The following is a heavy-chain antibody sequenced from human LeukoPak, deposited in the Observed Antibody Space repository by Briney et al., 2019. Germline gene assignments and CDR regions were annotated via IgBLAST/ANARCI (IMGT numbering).Heavy chain of an antibody. J-gene: IGHJ4*02. CDR2: ISAYNGNT. Sequence: GASVKVSCKASGYTFTSYGISWVRQAPGQGLEWMGWISAYNGNTNYAQKLQGRVTMTTDTSTSTAYMELRSLRSDDTAVYYCARDSRDYDILTGYGEFDYWGQGTLVTVSS. CDR1: GYTFTSYG. V-gene: IGHV1-18*01. CDR3: ARDSRDYDILTGYGEFDY. D-gene: IGHD3-9*01.